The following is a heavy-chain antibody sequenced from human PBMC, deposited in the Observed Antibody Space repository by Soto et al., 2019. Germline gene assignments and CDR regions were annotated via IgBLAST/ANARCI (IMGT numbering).Heavy chain of an antibody. J-gene: IGHJ5*02. V-gene: IGHV1-69*02. D-gene: IGHD6-13*01. CDR3: ARGRAAAAYNWFDP. CDR1: GGTFSSYT. Sequence: SVKVSCKASGGTFSSYTISWVRQAPGQGLEWMGRIIPILGIANYAQKFQGRVTITADKSTSTAYMELSSLRSEDTAVYYCARGRAAAAYNWFDPWGQGTLVTVSS. CDR2: IIPILGIA.